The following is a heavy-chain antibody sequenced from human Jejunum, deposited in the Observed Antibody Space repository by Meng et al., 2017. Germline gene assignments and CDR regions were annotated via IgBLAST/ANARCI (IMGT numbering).Heavy chain of an antibody. D-gene: IGHD3-22*01. CDR3: ARDDFHDSSGLGR. J-gene: IGHJ4*02. CDR2: ISASGATI. CDR1: GFTFNFYE. V-gene: IGHV3-48*03. Sequence: GESLKISCAASGFTFNFYEMNWVRQAPGKGLEWVSYISASGATIHYADSVKGRFTISRDNANNSLYLQINSLRAEDTAIYYCARDDFHDSSGLGRWGQGTKVTVSS.